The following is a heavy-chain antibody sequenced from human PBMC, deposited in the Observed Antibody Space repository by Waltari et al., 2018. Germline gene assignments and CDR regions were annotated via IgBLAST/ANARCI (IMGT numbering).Heavy chain of an antibody. V-gene: IGHV1-18*01. Sequence: VQLFQSGPEARIPAAPAKASCRDSVYTLSSDGTDWRRRATLQGLEWMGWISDYIYYTQYAQKLRSRVRMTTAKSTRTAYLELGNVESDDTAVYYCAREGYYNGSGTYAPPAYYGPDVWGKGTTVTVSS. CDR1: VYTLSSDG. CDR2: ISDYIYYT. CDR3: AREGYYNGSGTYAPPAYYGPDV. J-gene: IGHJ6*04. D-gene: IGHD3-10*01.